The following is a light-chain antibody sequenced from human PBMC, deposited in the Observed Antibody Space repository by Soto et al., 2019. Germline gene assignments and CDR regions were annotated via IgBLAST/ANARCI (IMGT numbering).Light chain of an antibody. V-gene: IGKV1-39*01. CDR2: AAS. CDR1: QDIGTF. CDR3: QQSYSTPQIT. J-gene: IGKJ3*01. Sequence: DFQMNQSPSSLSASVGDRVTISCRASQDIGTFLNWYQQKPGKPPNLLIYAASNLLSGVSSRFSGSGSGTDFTLTIRSLQPEDFATYYCQQSYSTPQITFGPGTKVDMK.